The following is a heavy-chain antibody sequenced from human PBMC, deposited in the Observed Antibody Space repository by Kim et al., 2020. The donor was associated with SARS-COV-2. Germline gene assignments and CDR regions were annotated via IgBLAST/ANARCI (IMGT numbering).Heavy chain of an antibody. CDR3: ARNEYIAAAIL. Sequence: SVKVSCKASGYTFTSYDINWVRQATGQGLEWMGWMNPNSGNTGYAQKLQGRVTMTRNTSISTAYMELSSLRSEDTAVYYCARNEYIAAAILWGQGTLVTVSS. V-gene: IGHV1-8*01. CDR2: MNPNSGNT. CDR1: GYTFTSYD. J-gene: IGHJ4*02. D-gene: IGHD6-13*01.